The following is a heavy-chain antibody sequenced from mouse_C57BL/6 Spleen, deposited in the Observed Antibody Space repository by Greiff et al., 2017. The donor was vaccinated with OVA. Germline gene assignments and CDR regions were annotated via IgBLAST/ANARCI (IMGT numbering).Heavy chain of an antibody. CDR2: LDPETCGT. D-gene: IGHD2-2*01. V-gene: IGHV1-15*01. CDR3: TRLGYEAWFAD. J-gene: IGHJ3*01. CDR1: GYTFTDYE. Sequence: VQLQQSGAELVRPGASVTLSCKASGYTFTDYEMHWVKQTPVHGLEWIGALDPETCGTAYNQKFKGKAILTADKSSSTAYMELRSLTSEDSAVYYCTRLGYEAWFADWGQGTLVTVSA.